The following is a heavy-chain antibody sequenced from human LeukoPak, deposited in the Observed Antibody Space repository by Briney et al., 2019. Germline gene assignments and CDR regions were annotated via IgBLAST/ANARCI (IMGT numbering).Heavy chain of an antibody. Sequence: SETLSLTCTVSGGSISSYYWSWIRQPAGKGPEWIGRIYTSGSTNYNPSLKSRVTMSVDTSKNQFSLKLSPVTAADTAVYYCARAASYSSGWFLYFDYWGQGTLVTVSS. J-gene: IGHJ4*02. V-gene: IGHV4-4*07. CDR2: IYTSGST. CDR1: GGSISSYY. D-gene: IGHD6-19*01. CDR3: ARAASYSSGWFLYFDY.